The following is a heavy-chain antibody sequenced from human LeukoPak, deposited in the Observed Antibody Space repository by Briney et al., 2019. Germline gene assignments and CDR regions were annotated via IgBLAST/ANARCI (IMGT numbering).Heavy chain of an antibody. Sequence: GGSLRLSCAASGFTFDDYAMHWVRQAPGKGLEWVSGISWNSGSIGYADSEKGRFTISRDNAKNSLYLQMNSLRAEDTALYYCAKDISRDFWSGYTGFDYWGQGTLVTVSS. J-gene: IGHJ4*02. V-gene: IGHV3-9*01. CDR3: AKDISRDFWSGYTGFDY. D-gene: IGHD3-3*01. CDR2: ISWNSGSI. CDR1: GFTFDDYA.